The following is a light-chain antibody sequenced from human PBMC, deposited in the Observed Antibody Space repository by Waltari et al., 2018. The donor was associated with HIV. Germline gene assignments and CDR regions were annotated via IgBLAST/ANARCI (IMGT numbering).Light chain of an antibody. J-gene: IGLJ3*02. V-gene: IGLV3-19*01. Sequence: SSELTQDPAVSVALGQTVRITCQGDSLRSYYASWYQQKLGQAPVLVIYGKNNRPSGIPDRFSGSSSGKTASLTITGAQAEDEADYYCNSRDSSGNHLVFGGGTKLTVL. CDR3: NSRDSSGNHLV. CDR2: GKN. CDR1: SLRSYY.